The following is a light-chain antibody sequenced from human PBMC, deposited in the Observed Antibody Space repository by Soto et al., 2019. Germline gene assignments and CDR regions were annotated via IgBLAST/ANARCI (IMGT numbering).Light chain of an antibody. CDR2: GAS. J-gene: IGKJ4*01. CDR1: QTISND. Sequence: EVVMTQSPATVSVSPGEGVTLSCRASQTISNDLAWYQQKPGHAPRLLIYGASTRATGVPARFSGGGSGTEFTLTISLLQSEDFAFYDCPLNNKWPPVTFGGGTKVEIK. V-gene: IGKV3-15*01. CDR3: PLNNKWPPVT.